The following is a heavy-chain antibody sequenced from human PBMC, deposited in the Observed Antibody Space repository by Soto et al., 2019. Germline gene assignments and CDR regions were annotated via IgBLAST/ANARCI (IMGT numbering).Heavy chain of an antibody. CDR2: ISSSSSYI. V-gene: IGHV3-21*01. CDR1: GFPFSSYS. Sequence: GGSLRLSCAASGFPFSSYSMNWVRQDPGKGLEWVSSISSSSSYIYYADSVKGRFTISRDNAKNSLYLQMNSLRAEDTAVYYWAISPRGIAALKPVDYWGQGTLVTVPS. J-gene: IGHJ4*02. D-gene: IGHD6-13*01. CDR3: AISPRGIAALKPVDY.